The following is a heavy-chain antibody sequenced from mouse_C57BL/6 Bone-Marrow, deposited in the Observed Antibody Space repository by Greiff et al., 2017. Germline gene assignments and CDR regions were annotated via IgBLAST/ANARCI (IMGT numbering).Heavy chain of an antibody. CDR3: TTEVWYFDY. V-gene: IGHV1-54*01. Sequence: VQLQQSGAELVRPGTSVKVSCKASGYAFTNYLIEWVKQRPGQGLEWIGVINPGSGGTNYNEKFKGKATLTADKSSSTAYMQLSSLTSEDSAVYYCTTEVWYFDYWGQGTTLTVSS. J-gene: IGHJ2*01. CDR1: GYAFTNYL. CDR2: INPGSGGT. D-gene: IGHD2-10*02.